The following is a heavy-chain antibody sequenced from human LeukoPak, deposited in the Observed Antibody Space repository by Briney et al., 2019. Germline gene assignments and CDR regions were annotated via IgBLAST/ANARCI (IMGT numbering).Heavy chain of an antibody. Sequence: SETLSLTSAVYGGSFSDYYWTWIRQPPGKGLEWIGEINHSGSTNYNPSLKSRVTISVDTSKKQFFLRLSSVTAADTAVYYCARGGGSYDYYYYGMDVWGQGTTVTVSS. V-gene: IGHV4-34*01. CDR3: ARGGGSYDYYYYGMDV. J-gene: IGHJ6*02. CDR1: GGSFSDYY. D-gene: IGHD1-26*01. CDR2: INHSGST.